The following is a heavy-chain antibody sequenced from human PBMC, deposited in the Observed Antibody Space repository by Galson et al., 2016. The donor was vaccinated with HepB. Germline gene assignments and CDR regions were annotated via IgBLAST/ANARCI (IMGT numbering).Heavy chain of an antibody. D-gene: IGHD3-22*01. J-gene: IGHJ4*02. V-gene: IGHV3-20*04. CDR3: ARVGDSNGYYPFDY. CDR1: GFTFDDFG. CDR2: INWNGGST. Sequence: SLRLSCAASGFTFDDFGMSWVRQVPGRGLEWVSSINWNGGSTDYADSVMGRFTIFRDNAENSLYLQMHGLRVEDTAFYYCARVGDSNGYYPFDYWGQGSLVTVSS.